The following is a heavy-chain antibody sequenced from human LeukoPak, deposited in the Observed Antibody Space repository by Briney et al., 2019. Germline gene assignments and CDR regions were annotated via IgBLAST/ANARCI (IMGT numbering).Heavy chain of an antibody. V-gene: IGHV1-8*01. CDR1: GYTFTSYD. J-gene: IGHJ6*03. CDR3: ARGSEYQPLSYYYYYMDV. CDR2: MNPNSGNT. D-gene: IGHD2-2*01. Sequence: ASVKVSCKASGYTFTSYDINWVRQATGQGLEWMGWMNPNSGNTGYAQKFQGRVTMTRNTSISTAYMGLSSLRSEDTAVYYCARGSEYQPLSYYYYYMDVWGKGTTVTVSS.